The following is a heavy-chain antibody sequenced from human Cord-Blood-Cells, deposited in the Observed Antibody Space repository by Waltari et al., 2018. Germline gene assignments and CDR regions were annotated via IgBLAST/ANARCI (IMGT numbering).Heavy chain of an antibody. J-gene: IGHJ4*02. CDR3: ARRYSSSPAYYFDY. D-gene: IGHD6-6*01. CDR1: GGTFSSSA. CDR2: IIPIFGTA. Sequence: QVQLVQAGAEVKKPGSAVKVYCKASGGTFSSSATRWVRRAPGQGLEWMGGIIPIFGTANYAQKFQGRVTITADESTSTAYMELSSLRSEDTAVYYCARRYSSSPAYYFDYWGQGTLVTVSS. V-gene: IGHV1-69*12.